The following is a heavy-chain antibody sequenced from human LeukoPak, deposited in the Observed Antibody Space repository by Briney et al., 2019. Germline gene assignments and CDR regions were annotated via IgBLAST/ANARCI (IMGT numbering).Heavy chain of an antibody. D-gene: IGHD3-16*01. Sequence: GGSLRLSCTTSGFIFGDFAMSWFRQAPGKGLEWVVNIQQDGSEKYYVDSVKGRFTISRDNAKNSLYLQMNSLRAEDTAVYYCVGHSDYWGQGTLVTVSS. CDR2: IQQDGSEK. CDR1: GFIFGDFA. J-gene: IGHJ4*02. CDR3: VGHSDY. V-gene: IGHV3-7*01.